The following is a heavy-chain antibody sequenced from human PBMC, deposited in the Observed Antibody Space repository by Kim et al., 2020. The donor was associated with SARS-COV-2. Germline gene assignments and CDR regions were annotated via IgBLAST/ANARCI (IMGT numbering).Heavy chain of an antibody. CDR2: ISYDGSNK. V-gene: IGHV3-30*04. CDR1: GFTFSSYA. D-gene: IGHD3-10*01. Sequence: GGSLRLSCAASGFTFSSYAMHWVRQAPGKGLEWVAVISYDGSNKYYADSVKGRFTISRDNSKNTLYLQMNSLRAEDTAVYYCARGRHYYGSGSMHWGQGTLVTVSS. CDR3: ARGRHYYGSGSMH. J-gene: IGHJ4*02.